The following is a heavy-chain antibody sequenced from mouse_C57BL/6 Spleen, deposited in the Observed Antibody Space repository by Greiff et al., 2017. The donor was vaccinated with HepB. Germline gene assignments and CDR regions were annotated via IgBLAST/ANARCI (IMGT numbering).Heavy chain of an antibody. V-gene: IGHV2-2*01. CDR3: ARNSGYDAWFSY. CDR2: IWSGGST. Sequence: VQRVESGPGLVQPSQSLSITCTVSGFSLTSYGVHWVRQSPGKGLEWLGVIWSGGSTDYNAAFISRLSISKDNSKSQVFFKMNSLQADDTAIYYCARNSGYDAWFSYWGQGTLVTVSA. CDR1: GFSLTSYG. D-gene: IGHD2-2*01. J-gene: IGHJ3*01.